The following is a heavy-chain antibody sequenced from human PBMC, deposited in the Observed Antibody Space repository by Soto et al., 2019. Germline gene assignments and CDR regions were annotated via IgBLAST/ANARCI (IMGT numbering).Heavy chain of an antibody. D-gene: IGHD3-10*01. Sequence: VASVKVSCKASGGTFSSYAISWVRQAPGQGLEWMGGIIPIFGTANYAQKFQGRVTITADESTSTAYMELSSLRSEDTAVYYCARDHRPDYYGSGSYGYGMDVWGQGTTVTVSS. CDR1: GGTFSSYA. V-gene: IGHV1-69*13. J-gene: IGHJ6*02. CDR2: IIPIFGTA. CDR3: ARDHRPDYYGSGSYGYGMDV.